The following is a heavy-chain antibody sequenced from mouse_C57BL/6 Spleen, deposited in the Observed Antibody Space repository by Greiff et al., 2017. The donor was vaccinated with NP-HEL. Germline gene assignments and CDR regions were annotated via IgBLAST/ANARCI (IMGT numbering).Heavy chain of an antibody. CDR1: GYTFTSYW. CDR2: IYPGSGST. Sequence: QVQLQQPGAELVKPGASVKMSCKASGYTFTSYWITWVKQRPGEGLEWIGDIYPGSGSTNYNEKFKSKATLTVDTSSSTAYMQLSSLTSEDSAVYYCARGYYGSSSFLSWYFDVWGTGTTVTVSS. J-gene: IGHJ1*03. D-gene: IGHD1-1*01. V-gene: IGHV1-55*01. CDR3: ARGYYGSSSFLSWYFDV.